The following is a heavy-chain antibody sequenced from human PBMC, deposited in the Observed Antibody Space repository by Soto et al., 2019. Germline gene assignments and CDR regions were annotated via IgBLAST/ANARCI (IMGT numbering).Heavy chain of an antibody. CDR1: GGSISSGNYY. CDR3: ATLDNHDTGLYFFDS. D-gene: IGHD2-2*03. Sequence: SETLSLTCTVSGGSISSGNYYWSWIRQPPGKGLEWIGFISYSGSTYYSTSLKSRVTISVDTSKSQFSLNLSFVTAADTAVYYCATLDNHDTGLYFFDSWGQGSLVTVSS. V-gene: IGHV4-30-4*01. CDR2: ISYSGST. J-gene: IGHJ4*02.